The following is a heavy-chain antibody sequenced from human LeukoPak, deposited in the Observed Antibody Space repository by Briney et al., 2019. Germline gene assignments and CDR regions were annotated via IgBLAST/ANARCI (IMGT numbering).Heavy chain of an antibody. J-gene: IGHJ4*02. CDR3: AREIARGGSYFDY. D-gene: IGHD1-26*01. V-gene: IGHV1-2*06. Sequence: ASLKVSCKASGYTFTGYYVHWVRQAPGQGLEWMGRIDPNSGDTRYAQKFQDRVTMTWDRSNTTAYMELSSLRSGDTAMYFCAREIARGGSYFDYWGQGTLVTVSS. CDR1: GYTFTGYY. CDR2: IDPNSGDT.